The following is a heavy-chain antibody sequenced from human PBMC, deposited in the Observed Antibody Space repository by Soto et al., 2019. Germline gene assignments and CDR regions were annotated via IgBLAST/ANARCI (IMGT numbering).Heavy chain of an antibody. CDR1: DGSISRTGYY. CDR3: ARQVVDGTVAGTGSFDS. J-gene: IGHJ4*02. V-gene: IGHV4-39*01. CDR2: FYYSGST. Sequence: SGTPSLTCTVSDGSISRTGYYWVWIRQPPGKGLEWIGSFYYSGSTYYNPSLKSRVSISVDTSENQFSLKLSSVTAADTAVYYCARQVVDGTVAGTGSFDSWGQGTLVTVSS. D-gene: IGHD6-19*01.